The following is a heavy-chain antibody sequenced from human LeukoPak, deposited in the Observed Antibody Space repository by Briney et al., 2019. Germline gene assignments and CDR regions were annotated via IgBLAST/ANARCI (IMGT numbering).Heavy chain of an antibody. J-gene: IGHJ5*02. CDR1: GGSFSGYY. V-gene: IGHV4-34*01. Sequence: SETLSLTCAVYGGSFSGYYWSWIRQPPGKGLEWIGEINHSGSTNYNPSLKSRVTISVDTSKNQFSLKLSSVTAADTAVYYCARGGRHTAARRRWFDPWGQGTLVTVSS. CDR3: ARGGRHTAARRRWFDP. D-gene: IGHD6-6*01. CDR2: INHSGST.